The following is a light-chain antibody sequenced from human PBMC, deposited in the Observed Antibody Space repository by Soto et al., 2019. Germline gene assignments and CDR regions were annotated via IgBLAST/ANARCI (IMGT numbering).Light chain of an antibody. CDR2: GAS. V-gene: IGKV1-39*01. Sequence: DIQMTQSQSSLSASFGDRVTITCRASQSISGYLNWYQHKPGKAPKVLISGASTLHDGVPSRFSGRGAGTDFTLTISSLQPEDIATYYCQQSLATHLTFGGGTKVDIK. J-gene: IGKJ4*01. CDR1: QSISGY. CDR3: QQSLATHLT.